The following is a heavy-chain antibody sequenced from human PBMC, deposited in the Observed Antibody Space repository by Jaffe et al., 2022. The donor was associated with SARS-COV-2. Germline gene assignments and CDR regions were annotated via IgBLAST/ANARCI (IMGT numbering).Heavy chain of an antibody. D-gene: IGHD5-18*01. V-gene: IGHV7-4-1*02. CDR1: GYTFTSYA. CDR2: INTNTGNP. J-gene: IGHJ5*02. CDR3: AITWIQLWRNLYGWFDP. Sequence: QVQLVQSGSELKKPGASVKVSCKASGYTFTSYAMNWVRQAPGQGLEWMGWINTNTGNPTYAQGFTGRFVFSLDTSVSTAYLQISSLKAEDTAVYYCAITWIQLWRNLYGWFDPWGQGTLVTVSS.